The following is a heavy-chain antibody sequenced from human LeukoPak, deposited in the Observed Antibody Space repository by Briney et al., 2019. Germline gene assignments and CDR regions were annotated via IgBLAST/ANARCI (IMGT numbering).Heavy chain of an antibody. V-gene: IGHV3-7*01. CDR3: ARDGGRNNDY. CDR2: IKPDGSGK. Sequence: GGSLRLSCAASGFTFSSYWMTWVRQAPGKGLEWVANIKPDGSGKYYVDSVKGRFIISRDNAKNSLNLQMNSLRTEDTAVYYCARDGGRNNDYWGQGTLVTVSS. D-gene: IGHD3-3*01. CDR1: GFTFSSYW. J-gene: IGHJ4*02.